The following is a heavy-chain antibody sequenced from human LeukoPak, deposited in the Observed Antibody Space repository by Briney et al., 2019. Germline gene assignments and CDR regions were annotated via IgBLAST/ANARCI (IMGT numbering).Heavy chain of an antibody. V-gene: IGHV3-11*04. CDR2: ISSSGSTI. CDR1: GFTFSDYY. CDR3: ARETIAAAGKGFDP. Sequence: GGSLRLSCAASGFTFSDYYMSWIRQAPGKGLEWVSYISSSGSTICYADSVKGRFTISRDNAKKSLYLQMNSLRAEDTAVYYCARETIAAAGKGFDPWGQGTLVTVSS. D-gene: IGHD6-13*01. J-gene: IGHJ5*02.